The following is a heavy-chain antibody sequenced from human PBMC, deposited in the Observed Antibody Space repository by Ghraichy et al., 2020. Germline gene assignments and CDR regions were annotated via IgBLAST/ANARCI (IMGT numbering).Heavy chain of an antibody. D-gene: IGHD4-23*01. CDR2: ISYDGSNK. Sequence: GGSLRLSCAASGFTFSSYGMHWVRQAPGKGLEWVAVISYDGSNKYYADSVKGRFTISRDNSKNTLYLQMNSLRAEDTAVYYCAKLNGPFPGGNSGLDYWGQGTLVTVSS. CDR3: AKLNGPFPGGNSGLDY. V-gene: IGHV3-30*18. J-gene: IGHJ4*02. CDR1: GFTFSSYG.